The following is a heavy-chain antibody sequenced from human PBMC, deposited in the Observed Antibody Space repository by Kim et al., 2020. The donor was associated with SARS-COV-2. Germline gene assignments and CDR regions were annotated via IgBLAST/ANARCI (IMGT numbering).Heavy chain of an antibody. CDR2: GNT. D-gene: IGHD2-21*01. V-gene: IGHV3-23*01. Sequence: GNTYYAGSVKGRFTISRDNSKNTLYLQINSLRAEDTAVYYCATVITEADFWGQGTLVTVSS. CDR3: ATVITEADF. J-gene: IGHJ4*02.